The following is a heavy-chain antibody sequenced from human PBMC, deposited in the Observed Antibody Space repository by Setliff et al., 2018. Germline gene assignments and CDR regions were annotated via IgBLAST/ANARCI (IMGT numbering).Heavy chain of an antibody. CDR3: AKPQVELRWGFES. D-gene: IGHD1-7*01. V-gene: IGHV3-74*01. J-gene: IGHJ4*02. CDR2: INSDGSST. Sequence: GESLKISCAASGFSFSNYWMHWVRQAPGKGLVWVSRINSDGSSTNYADSVKGQFTVSRDNAKNTLYLQMNSLRAEDTAVYYCAKPQVELRWGFESWGQGTLVTVSS. CDR1: GFSFSNYW.